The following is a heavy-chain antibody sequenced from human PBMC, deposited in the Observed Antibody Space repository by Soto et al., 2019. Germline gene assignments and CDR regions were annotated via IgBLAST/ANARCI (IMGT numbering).Heavy chain of an antibody. J-gene: IGHJ6*03. V-gene: IGHV1-69*02. Sequence: ASVKVSCKASGGTFSSYTISWVRQAPGQGLEWMGRIIPILGIANYAQKFQGRVTITADKSTSTAYMELSSLRSEDTAVYYCAGGFCLKKWFGELRHYSYYYYMDVWGKGTTVTVSS. D-gene: IGHD3-10*01. CDR1: GGTFSSYT. CDR2: IIPILGIA. CDR3: AGGFCLKKWFGELRHYSYYYYMDV.